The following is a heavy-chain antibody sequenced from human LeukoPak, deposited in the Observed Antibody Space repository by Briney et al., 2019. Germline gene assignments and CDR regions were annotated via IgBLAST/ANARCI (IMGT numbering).Heavy chain of an antibody. D-gene: IGHD3-10*01. V-gene: IGHV1-69*13. Sequence: ASVKVSCKASGGTFSSYAISWVRQAPGQELEWMGGIIPIFGTANYAQKFQGRVTITADESTSTAYMELSSLRSEDTAVYYCARAFGAPYYYGSGSYYWWGQGTLVTVSS. CDR2: IIPIFGTA. CDR1: GGTFSSYA. J-gene: IGHJ4*02. CDR3: ARAFGAPYYYGSGSYYW.